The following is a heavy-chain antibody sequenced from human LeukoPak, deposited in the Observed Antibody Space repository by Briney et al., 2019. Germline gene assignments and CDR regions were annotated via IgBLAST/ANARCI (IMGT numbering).Heavy chain of an antibody. V-gene: IGHV1-46*01. CDR1: GSTFTSYY. D-gene: IGHD4-17*01. J-gene: IGHJ6*02. Sequence: ASVKVSCKAFGSTFTSYYMHWVRQAPGQGPEWMGIINPSGGSTSYAQKFQGRVTITADKSTSTAYMELSSLRSEDTAVYYCASNTEDYGDLYYYYGMDVWGQGTTVTVSS. CDR3: ASNTEDYGDLYYYYGMDV. CDR2: INPSGGST.